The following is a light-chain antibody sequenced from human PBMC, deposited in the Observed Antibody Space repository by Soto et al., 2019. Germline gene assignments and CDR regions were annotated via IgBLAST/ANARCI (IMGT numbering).Light chain of an antibody. CDR1: SSDVGGYNY. CDR3: SSYTSTSTLGMV. Sequence: QSALTQPASVSGSPGQSITISCTGTSSDVGGYNYVSWHQQHPGKAPKLMIYEVSNRPSGVSNRFSGSKSGNTASLTISGLQADDEADYYCSSYTSTSTLGMVFGGGTKVTVL. CDR2: EVS. V-gene: IGLV2-14*01. J-gene: IGLJ2*01.